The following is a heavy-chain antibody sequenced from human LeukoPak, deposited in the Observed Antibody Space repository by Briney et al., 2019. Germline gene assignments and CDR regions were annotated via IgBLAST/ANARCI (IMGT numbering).Heavy chain of an antibody. J-gene: IGHJ4*02. CDR1: GYTFTSYG. CDR2: ISAYNGNT. V-gene: IGHV1-18*01. D-gene: IGHD3-22*01. Sequence: EASVKVSCKASGYTFTSYGISWVRQAPGQGLEWMGWISAYNGNTNYAQKLQGRVTMTTDTSTSTAYMELRSLRFDDTAVYYCAIYDSSGYYFDYWGQGTLVTVSS. CDR3: AIYDSSGYYFDY.